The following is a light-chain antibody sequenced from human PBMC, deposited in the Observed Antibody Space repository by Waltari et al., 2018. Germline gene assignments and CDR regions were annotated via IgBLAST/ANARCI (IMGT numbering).Light chain of an antibody. J-gene: IGLJ3*02. V-gene: IGLV2-23*01. CDR3: CSFVGSATWV. Sequence: QSALTQPASVSGSPGQSIAISCTGTSSDVGRYNLVSWYQQHPGKAPKLLIYEDTKRPSGVSDHFSGSKSGNTASLTISGLQAEDEAVYFCCSFVGSATWVFGGGTKLTVL. CDR2: EDT. CDR1: SSDVGRYNL.